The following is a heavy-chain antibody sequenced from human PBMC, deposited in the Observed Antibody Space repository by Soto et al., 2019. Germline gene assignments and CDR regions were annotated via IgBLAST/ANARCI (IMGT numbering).Heavy chain of an antibody. D-gene: IGHD6-19*01. V-gene: IGHV4-39*01. CDR2: IYYSGST. Sequence: PSETLSLTCTVSGGSISSSSYYWGWIRQPPGKGLEWIGSIYYSGSTYYNPSLKSRVTISVDTSKNQFSLKLSSVTAADTAVYYCARRRFEAGSGAFDIWGQGTMVTVSS. CDR3: ARRRFEAGSGAFDI. J-gene: IGHJ3*02. CDR1: GGSISSSSYY.